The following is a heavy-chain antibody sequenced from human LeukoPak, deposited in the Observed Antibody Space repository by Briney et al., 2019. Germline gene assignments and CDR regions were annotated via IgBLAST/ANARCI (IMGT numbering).Heavy chain of an antibody. J-gene: IGHJ4*02. CDR3: ARDNGSGYYYDY. V-gene: IGHV4-59*01. CDR1: GGSISRYY. D-gene: IGHD3-22*01. Sequence: ASETLSLTCTVSGGSISRYYWSWIRQPPGKGLEWIGYIYYSGGTNYNPSLKSRVTISIDTSKNQFSLKLSSVTAADMAIYYCARDNGSGYYYDYWGQGTLVTVFS. CDR2: IYYSGGT.